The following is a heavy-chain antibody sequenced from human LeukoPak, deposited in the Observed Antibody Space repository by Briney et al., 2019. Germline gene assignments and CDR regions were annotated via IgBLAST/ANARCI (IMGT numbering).Heavy chain of an antibody. Sequence: SETLSLTCTVSGGSISSSNYYWGWIRQPPGKGLEWIGSMYYSGSTYYNPSLRSRVTISVDTSKNQFSLKLSSVTAADTAVYYCARDRQQLVRGDHFDYWGQGTLVTVSS. CDR2: MYYSGST. J-gene: IGHJ4*02. CDR1: GGSISSSNYY. CDR3: ARDRQQLVRGDHFDY. D-gene: IGHD6-13*01. V-gene: IGHV4-39*07.